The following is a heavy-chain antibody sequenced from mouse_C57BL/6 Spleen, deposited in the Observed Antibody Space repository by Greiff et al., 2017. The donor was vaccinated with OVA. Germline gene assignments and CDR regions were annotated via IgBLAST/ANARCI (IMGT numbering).Heavy chain of an antibody. CDR3: ARSNYYGSSEPFDY. D-gene: IGHD1-1*01. CDR1: GYTFTDYY. CDR2: INPNNGGT. J-gene: IGHJ2*01. V-gene: IGHV1-26*01. Sequence: VQLQQSGPELVKPGASVNISCKASGYTFTDYYMNWVKQSHGKSLEWIGDINPNNGGTSYNQKFKGKATLTVDKSSSTAYMELRSLTSEDSAVYYCARSNYYGSSEPFDYWGQGTTLTVSS.